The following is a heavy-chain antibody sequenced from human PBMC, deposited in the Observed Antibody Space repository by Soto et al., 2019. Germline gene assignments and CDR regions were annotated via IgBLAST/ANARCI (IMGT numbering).Heavy chain of an antibody. J-gene: IGHJ5*02. CDR2: MNPGSGNT. CDR3: ARMASSGSLNWFDP. D-gene: IGHD3-10*01. CDR1: GYTFTNYE. Sequence: ASVKVPCKASGYTFTNYEINWVRQATGQGLEWMGWMNPGSGNTGYAHKFQGRVTMTRNISISTSYMELSRLGSDDTAIYYCARMASSGSLNWFDPWGQGTLVTVSS. V-gene: IGHV1-8*01.